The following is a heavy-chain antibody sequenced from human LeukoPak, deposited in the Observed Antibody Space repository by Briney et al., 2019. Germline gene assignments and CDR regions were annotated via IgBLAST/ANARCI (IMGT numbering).Heavy chain of an antibody. D-gene: IGHD4-17*01. CDR2: IYYSGNT. CDR1: GGSISGSSYY. V-gene: IGHV4-39*01. CDR3: ASQDYGDYSFDY. Sequence: SETLSLTCTVSGGSISGSSYYWGWIRQPPGKGLEWIGNIYYSGNTHYNPSLKSRVTVSVDTSKNQFSLKLSSVTAADTAVYYCASQDYGDYSFDYWGQGTLVTVSS. J-gene: IGHJ4*02.